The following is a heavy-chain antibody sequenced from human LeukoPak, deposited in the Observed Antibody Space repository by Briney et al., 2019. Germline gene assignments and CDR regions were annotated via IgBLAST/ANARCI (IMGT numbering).Heavy chain of an antibody. CDR1: GFTFSSYA. CDR2: ISYDGSNK. CDR3: ARDRYSYGNLEY. V-gene: IGHV3-30-3*01. D-gene: IGHD5-18*01. J-gene: IGHJ3*01. Sequence: GGSLRLSCAASGFTFSSYAMHWVRQAPGKGLEWVAVISYDGSNKYYADSVKGRFTISRDNSKNTLYLQMNSLRAEDTAVYYCARDRYSYGNLEYWGQGTMVTVSS.